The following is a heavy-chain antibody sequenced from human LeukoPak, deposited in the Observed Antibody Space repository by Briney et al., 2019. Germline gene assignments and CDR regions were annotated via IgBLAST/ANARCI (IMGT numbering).Heavy chain of an antibody. Sequence: SETLSLTCTVSGASISSGRYYWSWIRRHPGKGLEWIGYISNSGTAHYNPSLESRVTISGDASENHFSLNLASVTAADTAIYYCARDYGDSYDALDIWGQGTVVTVSS. D-gene: IGHD2-21*01. CDR2: ISNSGTA. J-gene: IGHJ3*02. V-gene: IGHV4-31*03. CDR3: ARDYGDSYDALDI. CDR1: GASISSGRYY.